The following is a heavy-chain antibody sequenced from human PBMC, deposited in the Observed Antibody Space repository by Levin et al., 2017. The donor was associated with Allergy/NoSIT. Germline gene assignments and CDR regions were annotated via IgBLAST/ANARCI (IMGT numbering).Heavy chain of an antibody. D-gene: IGHD5-18*01. Sequence: PGGSLRFSCKSTGSSFSYYWIGWVRRMPGKGLEWMGIIYPGDSVTRYSPSFQGQVTISADKSISTAYLQWRSLKASDTAMYYCARHVEEGRHLWADYWGQGTLVTVSS. V-gene: IGHV5-51*01. CDR2: IYPGDSVT. CDR1: GSSFSYYW. CDR3: ARHVEEGRHLWADY. J-gene: IGHJ4*02.